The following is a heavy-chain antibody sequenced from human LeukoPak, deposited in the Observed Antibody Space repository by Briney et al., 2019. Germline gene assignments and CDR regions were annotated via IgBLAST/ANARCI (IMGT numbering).Heavy chain of an antibody. CDR2: ISAYNGNT. CDR1: DYTFTSSG. D-gene: IGHD3-9*01. CDR3: ARGTDTGFPRIDY. V-gene: IGHV1-18*01. J-gene: IGHJ4*02. Sequence: ATVKVSCKASDYTFTSSGISWVRQAPGQGLEWMGWISAYNGNTKYAQNLQGRVTMTTDTSTSTAYMELRSLRSDDTAVYYCARGTDTGFPRIDYWGEGTLVTVSS.